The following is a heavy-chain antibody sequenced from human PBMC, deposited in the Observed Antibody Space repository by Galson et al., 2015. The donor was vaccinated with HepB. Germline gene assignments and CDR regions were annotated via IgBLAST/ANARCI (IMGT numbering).Heavy chain of an antibody. V-gene: IGHV6-1*01. CDR3: ARAEYSSSWYNIGWFDP. D-gene: IGHD6-13*01. CDR1: GDSVSSNSAA. J-gene: IGHJ5*02. CDR2: TYYRSKWYN. Sequence: CAISGDSVSSNSAAWNWIRQSPSRGLEWLGRTYYRSKWYNDYAVSVKSRITINPDTSKNQFSLQLNSVTPEDTAVYYCARAEYSSSWYNIGWFDPWGHGTLVTVSS.